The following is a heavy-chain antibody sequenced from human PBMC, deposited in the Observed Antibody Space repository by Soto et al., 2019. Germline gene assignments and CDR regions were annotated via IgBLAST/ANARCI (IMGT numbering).Heavy chain of an antibody. V-gene: IGHV1-69*13. CDR3: ARDLYYDSSGYHDAFDI. Sequence: SVKVSCKASGGTLSSYAISWVRQAPGQGLEWMGGIIPIFGTANYAQKFQGRVTITADESTSTAYMELSSLRSEDTAVYYCARDLYYDSSGYHDAFDIWGQGTMVTVSS. CDR1: GGTLSSYA. CDR2: IIPIFGTA. D-gene: IGHD3-22*01. J-gene: IGHJ3*02.